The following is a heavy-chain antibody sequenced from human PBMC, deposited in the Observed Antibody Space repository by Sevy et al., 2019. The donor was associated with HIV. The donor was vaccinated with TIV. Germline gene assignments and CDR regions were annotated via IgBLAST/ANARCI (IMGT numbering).Heavy chain of an antibody. CDR1: GFTFSSYA. J-gene: IGHJ3*02. CDR3: ARGVVDYYDSSGYPLKNDAFDI. Sequence: GGSLRLSCAASGFTFSSYAMHWVRQAPGKGLEWVAVISYDGSNKYYADSVKGRFTISRENSKNTLYLQMNSLRAEDTAVYYCARGVVDYYDSSGYPLKNDAFDIWGQGTMVTVSS. D-gene: IGHD3-22*01. V-gene: IGHV3-30*04. CDR2: ISYDGSNK.